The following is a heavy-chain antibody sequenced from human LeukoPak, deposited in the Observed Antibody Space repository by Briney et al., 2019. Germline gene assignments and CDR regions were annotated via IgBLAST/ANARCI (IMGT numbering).Heavy chain of an antibody. Sequence: PGGSLRLSCAASEFTFSSYGMHWVRQAPGKGLEWVAFIRYDGTDKYYADSVRGRFTISRDNSKNTLFLQMNSLRTEDTAVYHCAKGYDFWSGYGGGHPWPSYFDYWGQGTLVTVSS. J-gene: IGHJ4*02. CDR2: IRYDGTDK. CDR1: EFTFSSYG. D-gene: IGHD3-3*01. CDR3: AKGYDFWSGYGGGHPWPSYFDY. V-gene: IGHV3-30*02.